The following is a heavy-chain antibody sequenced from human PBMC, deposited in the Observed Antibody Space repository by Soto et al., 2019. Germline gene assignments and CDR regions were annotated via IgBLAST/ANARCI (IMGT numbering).Heavy chain of an antibody. D-gene: IGHD1-26*01. V-gene: IGHV1-18*04. Sequence: VDSGQVSCKRSVYPLASYGYSCGRPAPGHGIEWMGWISTNNGNTNYAQKFQGRVTMTTDTSTSTAYMELTSLRSDDTAVYYWARGGQSWELLFGWVQGTSVTVS. CDR2: ISTNNGNT. CDR3: ARGGQSWELLFG. CDR1: VYPLASYG. J-gene: IGHJ6*02.